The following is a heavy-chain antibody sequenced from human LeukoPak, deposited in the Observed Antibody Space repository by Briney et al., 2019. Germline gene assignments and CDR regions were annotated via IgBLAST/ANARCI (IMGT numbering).Heavy chain of an antibody. J-gene: IGHJ4*02. Sequence: ASVKVSCKASGYTFTDYYIHWVRQAPGQGLEWMGWISAYNGNTNYAQKLQGRVTMTTDTSTSTAYMELRSLRSDDTAVYYCAIGGVISTNFDYWGQGTLVTVSS. CDR2: ISAYNGNT. CDR3: AIGGVISTNFDY. D-gene: IGHD3-16*02. V-gene: IGHV1-18*04. CDR1: GYTFTDYY.